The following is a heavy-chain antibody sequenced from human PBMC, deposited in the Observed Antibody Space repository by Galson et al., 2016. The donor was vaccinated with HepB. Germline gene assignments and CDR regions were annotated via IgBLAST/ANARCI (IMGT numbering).Heavy chain of an antibody. CDR3: ARGLGYGYGSNYYYMDV. CDR1: GGSISSTSNHY. V-gene: IGHV4-39*01. Sequence: ETLSLTCTVSGGSISSTSNHYWGWIRQSPGKGLEWIGSISYSGSTHYSPSLKSRVTISGDTSKNQFYLKLNSMSAADTAVYYCARGLGYGYGSNYYYMDVWGQGTAVTIS. CDR2: ISYSGST. J-gene: IGHJ6*02. D-gene: IGHD5-18*01.